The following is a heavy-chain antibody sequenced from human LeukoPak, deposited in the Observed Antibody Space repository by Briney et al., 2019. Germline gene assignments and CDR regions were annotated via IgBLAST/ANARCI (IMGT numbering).Heavy chain of an antibody. Sequence: GGSLRLSCAASGLTFSSYGMSWVRQAPGKGLEWVSAISGSGGSTFYTDSVKGRFTISRDNSKNTLYLHMSSLRAEDTAVYYCAKEVVTDPLHFDYWGQGTLVTVSS. CDR1: GLTFSSYG. CDR3: AKEVVTDPLHFDY. J-gene: IGHJ4*02. V-gene: IGHV3-23*01. D-gene: IGHD2-21*02. CDR2: ISGSGGST.